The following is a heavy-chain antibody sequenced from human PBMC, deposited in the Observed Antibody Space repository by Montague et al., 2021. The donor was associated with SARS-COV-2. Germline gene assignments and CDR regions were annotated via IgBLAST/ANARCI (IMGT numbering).Heavy chain of an antibody. D-gene: IGHD6-19*01. Sequence: SLRLSCEGSGFTFSSYTMNWVRQAPGKGLEWVSSITSRSSDPFYXYSXKGRFTISRDNAKNSLYLQMNSLRAEDTAVYYCAREKGIAVAGTDYWGQGTLLTVSS. CDR2: ITSRSSDP. CDR3: AREKGIAVAGTDY. V-gene: IGHV3-21*01. CDR1: GFTFSSYT. J-gene: IGHJ4*02.